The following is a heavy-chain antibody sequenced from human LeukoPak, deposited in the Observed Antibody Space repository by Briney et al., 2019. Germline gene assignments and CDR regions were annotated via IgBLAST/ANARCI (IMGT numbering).Heavy chain of an antibody. CDR3: AKDLYCSGGSCYTG. CDR2: ISGSGGST. V-gene: IGHV3-23*01. J-gene: IGHJ4*02. D-gene: IGHD2-15*01. Sequence: GGSLRLSCAASGFTFSSYAMSWVRQAPGKGPEWVSTISGSGGSTYYADSVKGRFTISRDNSKNTLYLQMNSLRAEDTAVYYCAKDLYCSGGSCYTGWGQGTLVTVSS. CDR1: GFTFSSYA.